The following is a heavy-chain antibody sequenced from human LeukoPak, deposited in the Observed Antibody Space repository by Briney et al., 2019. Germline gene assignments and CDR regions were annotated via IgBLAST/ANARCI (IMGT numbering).Heavy chain of an antibody. CDR2: IYFTGTT. CDR1: GDSISGGYY. J-gene: IGHJ5*02. CDR3: ARDRGWGAFNA. Sequence: SETLSLTCTVAGDSISGGYYWDWIRQPAGKGLEWIGRIYFTGTTNYNPSLKSRVTITVEPSKSQFSLKLTSVTAADTAVYYCARDRGWGAFNAWGQGTLVTVSS. D-gene: IGHD3-10*01. V-gene: IGHV4-61*02.